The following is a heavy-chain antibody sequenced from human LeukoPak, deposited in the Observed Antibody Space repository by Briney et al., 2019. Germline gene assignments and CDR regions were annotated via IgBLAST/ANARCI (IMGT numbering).Heavy chain of an antibody. V-gene: IGHV3-21*01. Sequence: GGSLRLSCAASGFTLSTYSMNWVRQAPGQGLEWVSYINTSSSYIYYADSVKGRFTVSRDNANNSLYLQMNSLRAEDTAVYYCARGGGDYGYFDYWGQGTLVSVSS. CDR1: GFTLSTYS. CDR2: INTSSSYI. J-gene: IGHJ4*02. D-gene: IGHD4-17*01. CDR3: ARGGGDYGYFDY.